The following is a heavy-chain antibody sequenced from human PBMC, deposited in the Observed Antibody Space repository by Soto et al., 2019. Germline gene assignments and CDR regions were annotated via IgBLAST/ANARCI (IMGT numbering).Heavy chain of an antibody. V-gene: IGHV4-59*01. Sequence: QVQLQESGPGLVKPSETLSLTCTVSGGSISSYYWSWIRQPPGKGLEWIGYIYYNGSTSYNPPLKSRVTISVATSKNKFSLKLSSVTAADTAVYYCARFYCSGGSCSPSWFDPWGQGTLVTVSS. CDR2: IYYNGST. J-gene: IGHJ5*02. CDR3: ARFYCSGGSCSPSWFDP. CDR1: GGSISSYY. D-gene: IGHD2-15*01.